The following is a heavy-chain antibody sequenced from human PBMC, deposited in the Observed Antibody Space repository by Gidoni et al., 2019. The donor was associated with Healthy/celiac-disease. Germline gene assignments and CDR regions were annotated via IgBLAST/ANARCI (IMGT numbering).Heavy chain of an antibody. CDR3: ARVIYGDYPAHAFDI. J-gene: IGHJ3*02. CDR2: IYHSGST. D-gene: IGHD4-17*01. V-gene: IGHV4-4*02. Sequence: QVQLQESGPGLVKPSGTLSLTCAVSGGSISSSTWWSWVRQPPGKGLEWIGEIYHSGSTNYNPSLKSRVTISVDKSKNQFSLKLSSVTAADTAVYYCARVIYGDYPAHAFDIWGQGTMVTVSS. CDR1: GGSISSSTW.